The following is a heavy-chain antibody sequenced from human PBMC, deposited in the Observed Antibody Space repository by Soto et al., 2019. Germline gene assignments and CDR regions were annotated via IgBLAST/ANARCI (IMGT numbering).Heavy chain of an antibody. J-gene: IGHJ6*02. CDR2: IIPIFGTA. V-gene: IGHV1-69*01. Sequence: QVQLVQSGAEVNKPGSSVKVSCKASGGTFSSYAISWVRQSPGQGLEWMGGIIPIFGTANYAQKFQGRVTITADESTSTAYMELSSLRSEDTAVYYCARGMDIVVVPAAIRGYYYYYGMDVWGQGTTVTVSS. CDR3: ARGMDIVVVPAAIRGYYYYYGMDV. CDR1: GGTFSSYA. D-gene: IGHD2-2*02.